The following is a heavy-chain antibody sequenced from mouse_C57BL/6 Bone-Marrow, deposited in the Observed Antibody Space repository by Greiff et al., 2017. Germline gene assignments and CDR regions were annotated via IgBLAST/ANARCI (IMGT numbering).Heavy chain of an antibody. V-gene: IGHV1-80*01. CDR1: GYAFSSYW. D-gene: IGHD1-1*01. CDR3: ARALRFDY. Sequence: VKLMESGAELVKPGASVKISCKASGYAFSSYWLNWVKQRPGKGLEWIGQIYPGDGDTNYNGKFKGKATLTADKSSSTAYMQLSSLTSEDSAVYFCARALRFDYWGQGTTLTVSS. J-gene: IGHJ2*01. CDR2: IYPGDGDT.